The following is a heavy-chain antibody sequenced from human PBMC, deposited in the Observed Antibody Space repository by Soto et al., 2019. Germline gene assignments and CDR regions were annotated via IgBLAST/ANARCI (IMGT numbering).Heavy chain of an antibody. CDR2: MNPNTGNS. J-gene: IGHJ4*02. CDR1: GYTFTSYD. CDR3: ARRAETNGWNGFGADKYYFDF. D-gene: IGHD1-1*01. Sequence: XSVKVSCKASGYTFTSYDIYWGRQATVQGLEWMGWMNPNTGNSGYAQKFQGRVTMTSDTSISTAHMELSSLRSEDTAVYYCARRAETNGWNGFGADKYYFDFWGQGTLVTVSS. V-gene: IGHV1-8*01.